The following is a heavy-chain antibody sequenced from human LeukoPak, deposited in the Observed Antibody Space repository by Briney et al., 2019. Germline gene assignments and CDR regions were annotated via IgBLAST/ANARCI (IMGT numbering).Heavy chain of an antibody. D-gene: IGHD6-25*01. CDR2: ISGSGDST. CDR1: GFTFSSYA. Sequence: PGGSLRLSCAASGFTFSSYAMSWVRQAPGQGLERVSAISGSGDSTYYADSVKGRFTISRDSSNNTLFLQINSLRAADTAAYYCAKGRSADITAAINYWGQVTLVTASS. CDR3: AKGRSADITAAINY. J-gene: IGHJ4*02. V-gene: IGHV3-23*01.